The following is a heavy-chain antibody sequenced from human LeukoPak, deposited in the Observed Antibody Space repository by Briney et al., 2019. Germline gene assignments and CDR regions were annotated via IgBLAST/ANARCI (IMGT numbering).Heavy chain of an antibody. V-gene: IGHV3-7*03. J-gene: IGHJ5*02. CDR3: TRDEREYISQDPFGA. Sequence: GGPVRLSCAASGFAFSYYWMIWVRPPAGRGRDGVANIKQDGRQSNYLDSVKGRFTISRDNAQESLYLQMKSLNPYEPAGYYCTRDEREYISQDPFGAWGQGTLVTVSS. CDR2: IKQDGRQS. CDR1: GFAFSYYW. D-gene: IGHD2/OR15-2a*01.